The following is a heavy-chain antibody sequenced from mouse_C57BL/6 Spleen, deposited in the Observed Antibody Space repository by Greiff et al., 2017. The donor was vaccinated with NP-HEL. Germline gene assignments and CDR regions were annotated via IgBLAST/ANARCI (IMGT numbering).Heavy chain of an antibody. J-gene: IGHJ4*01. CDR3: ARWGYDGYYYAMDY. V-gene: IGHV1-26*01. CDR1: GYTFTDYY. D-gene: IGHD2-3*01. CDR2: INPNNGGT. Sequence: VQLKESGPELVKPGASVKISCKASGYTFTDYYMNWVKQSHGKSLEWIGDINPNNGGTSYNQKFKGKATLTVDKSSSTAYMELRSLTSEDSAVYYCARWGYDGYYYAMDYWGQGTSVTVSS.